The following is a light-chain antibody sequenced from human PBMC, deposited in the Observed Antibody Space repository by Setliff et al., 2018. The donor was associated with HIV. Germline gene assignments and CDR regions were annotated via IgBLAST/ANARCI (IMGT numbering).Light chain of an antibody. J-gene: IGLJ1*01. V-gene: IGLV2-11*01. Sequence: QSALTQPRSVSGSPGQSVTISCTGTSNDVGTYSYVSWYQQYPGKAPKVVISDVSKRPSGVPDRISGSKSGNTAFLTISGLQAEDEADYYCSSSTVPSSTTAPQFVFGTGTKVTVL. CDR2: DVS. CDR1: SNDVGTYSY. CDR3: SSSTVPSSTTAPQFV.